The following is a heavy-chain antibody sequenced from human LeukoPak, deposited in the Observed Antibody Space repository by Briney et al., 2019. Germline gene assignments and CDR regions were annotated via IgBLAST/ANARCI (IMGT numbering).Heavy chain of an antibody. CDR3: AKRYSSGWYRIGYFDY. CDR1: GFTFSSYW. CDR2: IKKDGSEK. Sequence: GGSLRLSCAASGFTFSSYWMSWVRQAPGKGLEWVANIKKDGSEKYYVDPVKGRFTISRDNAKNSLYLQMNSLRAEDTAVYYCAKRYSSGWYRIGYFDYWGQGTLVTVSS. J-gene: IGHJ4*02. V-gene: IGHV3-7*03. D-gene: IGHD6-19*01.